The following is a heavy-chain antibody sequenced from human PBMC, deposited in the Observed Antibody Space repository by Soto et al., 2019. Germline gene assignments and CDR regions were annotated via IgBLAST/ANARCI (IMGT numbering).Heavy chain of an antibody. V-gene: IGHV1-18*01. J-gene: IGHJ6*02. CDR3: ASPPRGGRYGYRMEV. D-gene: IGHD4-17*01. CDR1: GYTFTTYG. CDR2: ISAYNGKT. Sequence: QVQLVQSGAEVKKPGASVKVSCKASGYTFTTYGVSWVRQAPGQGLEWMGWISAYNGKTNYPQKLQGRVSRTADTPTNTAYMELRSLRSDDTAVYYCASPPRGGRYGYRMEVWGQGTTVTVSS.